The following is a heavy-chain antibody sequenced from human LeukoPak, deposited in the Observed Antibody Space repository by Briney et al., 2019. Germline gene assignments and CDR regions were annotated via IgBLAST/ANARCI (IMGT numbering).Heavy chain of an antibody. V-gene: IGHV3-23*01. CDR2: ISSGSGST. J-gene: IGHJ4*02. CDR1: GFTFSNYA. CDR3: AKSPLNYCSGTTCYLYFDY. D-gene: IGHD2-15*01. Sequence: PGGSLRLSCAASGFTFSNYAISWVRQAPGKGLEWVSGISSGSGSTYYADSVKGRFTISRDNSKNTMYLHINSLRAEDTAVYYCAKSPLNYCSGTTCYLYFDYWGQGILVTLSS.